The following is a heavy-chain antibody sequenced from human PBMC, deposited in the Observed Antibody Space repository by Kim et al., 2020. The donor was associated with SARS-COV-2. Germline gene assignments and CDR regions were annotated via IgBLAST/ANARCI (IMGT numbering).Heavy chain of an antibody. V-gene: IGHV4-39*07. Sequence: SETLSLTCTVSGGSISSSSYYWGWIRQPPGKGLEWIGSIYYSGSTYYNTSLKSRVTISVDTSKNQFSLKLSSVTAADTAVYYCAREDDSSGYQIDYWGQGTLVTVSS. CDR3: AREDDSSGYQIDY. D-gene: IGHD3-22*01. CDR2: IYYSGST. CDR1: GGSISSSSYY. J-gene: IGHJ4*02.